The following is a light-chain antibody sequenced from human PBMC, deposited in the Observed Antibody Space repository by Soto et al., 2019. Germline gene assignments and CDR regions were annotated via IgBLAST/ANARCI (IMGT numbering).Light chain of an antibody. J-gene: IGKJ4*01. V-gene: IGKV3-20*01. CDR2: GAS. CDR1: QSDSNNF. CDR3: QQYDTSPPLT. Sequence: IVLMQSPGTLSLSPGERATLSCRASQSDSNNFLAWYQQKPGQAPRLLIDGASSRATGTPDRFSGSGSGTDFTLTISRLEPEDFAVYYCQQYDTSPPLTFGGGTKVDIK.